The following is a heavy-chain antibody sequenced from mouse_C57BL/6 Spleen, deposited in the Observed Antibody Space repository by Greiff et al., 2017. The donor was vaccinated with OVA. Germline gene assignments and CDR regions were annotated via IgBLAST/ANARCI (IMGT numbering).Heavy chain of an antibody. CDR2: IDPSDSYT. Sequence: VQLQQPGAELVKPGASVKLSCKASGYTFTSYWMQWVKQRPGQGLEWIGEIDPSDSYTNYNQKFKGKATLTVDTSSSTAYMQLSSLTSEDSAVYYCARSRYGSSPAWFAYWGQGTLVTVSA. V-gene: IGHV1-50*01. J-gene: IGHJ3*01. D-gene: IGHD1-1*01. CDR3: ARSRYGSSPAWFAY. CDR1: GYTFTSYW.